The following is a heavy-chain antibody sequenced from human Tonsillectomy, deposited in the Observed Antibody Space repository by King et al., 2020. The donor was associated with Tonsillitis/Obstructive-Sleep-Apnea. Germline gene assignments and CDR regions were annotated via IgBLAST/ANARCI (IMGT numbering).Heavy chain of an antibody. J-gene: IGHJ4*02. CDR2: ITPNSGGT. V-gene: IGHV1-2*02. CDR1: GYTFTAYY. D-gene: IGHD3-10*01. Sequence: QLVQSGAEVKKPGASVKISCKASGYTFTAYYIHWVRQAPGQGLEWMGWITPNSGGTNYAQKFQGRVTMTGDTSISTAYLELNRLTSDDTAVYYCARDPGRGAEYWGQGTLVTVSS. CDR3: ARDPGRGAEY.